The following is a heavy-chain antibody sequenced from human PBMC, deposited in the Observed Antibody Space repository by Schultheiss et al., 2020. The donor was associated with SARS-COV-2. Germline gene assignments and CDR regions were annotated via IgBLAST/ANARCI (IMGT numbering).Heavy chain of an antibody. D-gene: IGHD4-23*01. CDR1: GFSLSTSGVG. Sequence: SGPTLVKPTQTLTLTCTFSGFSLSTSGVGVGWIRQPPGKALEWLALIYWDDDKRYSTSLKSSLTISMDTFKSQVVLTMTNMDPVDTATNYSALTFDYGGPQGFDPWGQGTLVTVSS. CDR3: ALTFDYGGPQGFDP. CDR2: IYWDDDK. V-gene: IGHV2-5*02. J-gene: IGHJ5*02.